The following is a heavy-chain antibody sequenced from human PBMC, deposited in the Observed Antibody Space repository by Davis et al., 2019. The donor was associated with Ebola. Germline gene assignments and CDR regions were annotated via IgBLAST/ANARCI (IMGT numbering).Heavy chain of an antibody. CDR1: GFTFGDFA. J-gene: IGHJ6*02. CDR3: AKNIMAFYYGMDV. CDR2: LTWNSGSI. Sequence: GGSLRLSCAASGFTFGDFAMHWVRQAPGKGLQWVAGLTWNSGSIGYADSVKGRFTISRDNAKNSLYLQMNSLRAEDTALYYCAKNIMAFYYGMDVWGRGTTVTVSS. V-gene: IGHV3-9*01. D-gene: IGHD2-8*01.